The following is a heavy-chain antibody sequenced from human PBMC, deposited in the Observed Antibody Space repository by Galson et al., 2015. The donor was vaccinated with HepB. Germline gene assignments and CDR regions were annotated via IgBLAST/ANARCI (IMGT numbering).Heavy chain of an antibody. CDR1: GFTFSDYY. J-gene: IGHJ6*02. V-gene: IGHV3-11*01. Sequence: SLRLSCAASGFTFSDYYMSWIRQAPGKGLEWVSHISSSGSSINYADSVKGRFTISRDNAKNSLYLQMNSLRAEDTAVYYCARDLAGSDYYEKEMDVWGQGTTVTVSS. CDR2: ISSSGSSI. CDR3: ARDLAGSDYYEKEMDV. D-gene: IGHD3-3*01.